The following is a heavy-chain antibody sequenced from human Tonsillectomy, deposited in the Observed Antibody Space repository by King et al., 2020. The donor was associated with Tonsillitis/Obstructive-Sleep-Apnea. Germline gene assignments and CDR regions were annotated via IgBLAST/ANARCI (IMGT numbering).Heavy chain of an antibody. D-gene: IGHD2-2*01. CDR2: IYSGGST. CDR3: AKRESGHCSSTSCYRPGDYYYGMDV. J-gene: IGHJ6*02. CDR1: GFTVSSNY. V-gene: IGHV3-53*01. Sequence: VQLVESGGGLIQPGGSLRLSCAASGFTVSSNYMSWVRQAPGKGLEWVSVIYSGGSTYYADSVKGRFTISRDNSKNTLYLQMNSLRAEDTAVYYCAKRESGHCSSTSCYRPGDYYYGMDVWGQGTTVTVSS.